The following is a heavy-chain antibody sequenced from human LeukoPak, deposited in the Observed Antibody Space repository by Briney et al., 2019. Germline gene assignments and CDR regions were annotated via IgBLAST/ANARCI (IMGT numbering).Heavy chain of an antibody. CDR3: ARGRAAAGLRH. J-gene: IGHJ1*01. CDR2: INHSGST. Sequence: PSETLSLTCAVYGGXFSGYYCSWIRQPPGKGLEWIGEINHSGSTNYNPSLKSRVTISVDTSKNQFSLKLSSVTAADTAVYYCARGRAAAGLRHWGQGTLVTVSS. D-gene: IGHD6-13*01. V-gene: IGHV4-34*01. CDR1: GGXFSGYY.